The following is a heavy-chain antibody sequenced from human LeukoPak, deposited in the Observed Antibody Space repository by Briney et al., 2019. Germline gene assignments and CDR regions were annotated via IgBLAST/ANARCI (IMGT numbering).Heavy chain of an antibody. CDR1: GYTFTGYY. J-gene: IGHJ6*02. CDR2: INPNSGGT. V-gene: IGHV1-2*06. CDR3: ASVSYGMDV. D-gene: IGHD5/OR15-5a*01. Sequence: GASVKVSCKASGYTFTGYYMHWVRQAPGQGLEWMGRINPNSGGTNYAQKFQGRVTMTRDTSISTAYMELSSLRSEDTAVYYCASVSYGMDVWGQGTTVTVSS.